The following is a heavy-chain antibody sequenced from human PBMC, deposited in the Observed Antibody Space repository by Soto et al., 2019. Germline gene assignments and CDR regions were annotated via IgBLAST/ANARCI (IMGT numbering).Heavy chain of an antibody. CDR2: ISGSGGST. Sequence: GSLRLSCSASGFTFSRLAMSWVRQAPGKGLEWVSAISGSGGSTYYADSVKGRFTISRDNSKNTLYLQMNSLRAEDTAVYYCAKATSGFDYWGQGTLVTVSS. V-gene: IGHV3-23*01. J-gene: IGHJ4*02. CDR3: AKATSGFDY. CDR1: GFTFSRLA.